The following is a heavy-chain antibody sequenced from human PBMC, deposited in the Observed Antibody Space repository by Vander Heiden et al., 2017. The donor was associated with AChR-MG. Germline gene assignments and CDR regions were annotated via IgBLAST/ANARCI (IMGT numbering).Heavy chain of an antibody. CDR1: GGSFRGYY. Sequence: QVQLQQWGAGLLKPSETLSLTCAVYGGSFRGYYWSGIRQPAGKGLEGIGEINHSGSTNYNPSLKSRVTISVDTSKNQFSLKLSSVTAADTAVYYCAREPSYGDYFDYWAQGTLVTVSS. D-gene: IGHD4-17*01. CDR2: INHSGST. J-gene: IGHJ4*02. V-gene: IGHV4-34*01. CDR3: AREPSYGDYFDY.